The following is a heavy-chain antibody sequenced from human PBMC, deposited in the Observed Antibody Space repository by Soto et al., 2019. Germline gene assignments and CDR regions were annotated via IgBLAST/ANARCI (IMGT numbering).Heavy chain of an antibody. D-gene: IGHD5-18*01. J-gene: IGHJ3*02. CDR1: GGSISSYY. CDR3: ARHNGGYSYGPDAFDI. V-gene: IGHV4-59*08. CDR2: IYYSGRT. Sequence: QVQLQESGPGLVKPSETLSLTCTVSGGSISSYYWSWIRQPPGKGLEWIVYIYYSGRTNYNPSLKSRVTISVDTYKNQFSLKLSSVTAADTAVYYCARHNGGYSYGPDAFDIWGQGTMVTVSS.